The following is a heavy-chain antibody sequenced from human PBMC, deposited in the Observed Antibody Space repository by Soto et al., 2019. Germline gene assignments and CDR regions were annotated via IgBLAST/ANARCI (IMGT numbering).Heavy chain of an antibody. CDR1: GFTFSSYA. CDR3: ARDLKYYDILTGYLY. Sequence: HPGGSLRLSCAASGFTFSSYAMSWVRQAPGKGLEWVSGISGSGGSTYYADSVKGRFTISRDNSKNTLYLQMNSLRVEDTAVYYCARDLKYYDILTGYLYWGQGTLVTVSS. CDR2: ISGSGGST. V-gene: IGHV3-23*01. D-gene: IGHD3-9*01. J-gene: IGHJ4*02.